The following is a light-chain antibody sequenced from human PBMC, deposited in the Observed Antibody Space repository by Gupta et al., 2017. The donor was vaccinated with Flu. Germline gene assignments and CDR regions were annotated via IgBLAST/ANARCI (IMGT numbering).Light chain of an antibody. CDR2: AAS. Sequence: EIVLTQSPATLSLSPGERATLSCKASQSVSSYLAWYQQRPGQAPRLLVYAASNRATGIPARFSGSGSGTDFTLTVSSLEPEDSAVYYCQKRSSWPSINFGQGTRLEIK. V-gene: IGKV3-11*01. CDR3: QKRSSWPSIN. J-gene: IGKJ5*01. CDR1: QSVSSY.